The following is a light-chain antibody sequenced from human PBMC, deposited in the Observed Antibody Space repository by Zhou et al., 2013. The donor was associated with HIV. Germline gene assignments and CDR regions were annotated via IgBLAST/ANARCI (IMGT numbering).Light chain of an antibody. CDR2: DAS. J-gene: IGKJ4*01. CDR1: QGISSS. V-gene: IGKV1-17*03. Sequence: DIQMTQSPSAMSASVGDSVTITCRASQGISSSLTWLQQRPGKVPQRLIYDASILQFGVPSRFSGSGSGTEFTLTISSLQPEDFATYYCVQHYSYPLTFAGGTKVEIK. CDR3: VQHYSYPLT.